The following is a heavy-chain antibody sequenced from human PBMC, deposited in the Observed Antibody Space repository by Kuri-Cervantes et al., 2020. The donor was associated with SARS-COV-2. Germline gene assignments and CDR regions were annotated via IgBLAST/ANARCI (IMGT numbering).Heavy chain of an antibody. D-gene: IGHD2-15*01. CDR3: ARDYRRGVYCSGGSCYSPPSH. CDR2: IKQDGSEK. V-gene: IGHV3-7*01. Sequence: GESLKISCAASGFTFSSYWMSWVRQAPGKGLEWVANIKQDGSEKYYVDSVKGRFTISRDNAKNSLYLQMNSLRAEDTAVYYCARDYRRGVYCSGGSCYSPPSHWGQGTLVTVSS. J-gene: IGHJ4*02. CDR1: GFTFSSYW.